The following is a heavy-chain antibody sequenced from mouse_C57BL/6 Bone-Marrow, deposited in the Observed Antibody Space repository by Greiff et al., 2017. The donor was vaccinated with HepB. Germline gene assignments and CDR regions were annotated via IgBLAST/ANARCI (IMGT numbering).Heavy chain of an antibody. V-gene: IGHV1-81*01. D-gene: IGHD2-4*01. J-gene: IGHJ3*01. CDR3: ARQAYYYDYEGPFSY. CDR2: IYPRSGNT. Sequence: VKLMESGAELARPGASVKLSCKASGYTFTSYGISWVKQRTGQGLEWIGEIYPRSGNTYYNEKFKGKATLTADKSSSTAYMELRSLTSEDSAVYFCARQAYYYDYEGPFSYWGQGTRVTVSA. CDR1: GYTFTSYG.